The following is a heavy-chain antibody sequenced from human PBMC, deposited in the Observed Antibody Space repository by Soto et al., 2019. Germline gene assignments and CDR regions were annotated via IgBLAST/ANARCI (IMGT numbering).Heavy chain of an antibody. Sequence: ASVKVSCKASGYTFTSYGITWVRQAPGQGLEWMGWISANIGNTNYAQRLQGRVTMTTDTSTSTAYMELRSLRSDDTAIYYCAREVVIVAGRWFDPWGQGTLVTVSS. CDR1: GYTFTSYG. D-gene: IGHD5-12*01. J-gene: IGHJ5*02. CDR2: ISANIGNT. CDR3: AREVVIVAGRWFDP. V-gene: IGHV1-18*01.